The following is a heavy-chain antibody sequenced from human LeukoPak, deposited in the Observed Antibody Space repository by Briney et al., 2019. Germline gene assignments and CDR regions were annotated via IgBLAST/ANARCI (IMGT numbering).Heavy chain of an antibody. Sequence: GGSLRLSCAASGFTFSSYAMHWVRQAPGKGLEYVSAISSNGGSTYYANSVKGRFTISRDNSKNTLYLQMGSLRAEDMAVYYCARDGYSGSYPIYYFDYWGQGTLVTVPS. V-gene: IGHV3-64*01. D-gene: IGHD1-26*01. CDR3: ARDGYSGSYPIYYFDY. J-gene: IGHJ4*02. CDR2: ISSNGGST. CDR1: GFTFSSYA.